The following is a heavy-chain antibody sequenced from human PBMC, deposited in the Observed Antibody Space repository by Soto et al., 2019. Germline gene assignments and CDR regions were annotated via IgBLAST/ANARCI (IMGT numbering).Heavy chain of an antibody. CDR3: AIALLDCEYLAFDP. CDR2: IYYSGST. CDR1: GGSISSYY. Sequence: PSDTLSLTCTVTGGSISSYYWSWIRQPPGKGLKRIGYIYYSGSTNYNPSLKIRVTISVDTYTNQFSLKLSSLTVAVTAVYYCAIALLDCEYLAFDPWGQGTLGTDFS. J-gene: IGHJ5*02. D-gene: IGHD2-21*02. V-gene: IGHV4-59*01.